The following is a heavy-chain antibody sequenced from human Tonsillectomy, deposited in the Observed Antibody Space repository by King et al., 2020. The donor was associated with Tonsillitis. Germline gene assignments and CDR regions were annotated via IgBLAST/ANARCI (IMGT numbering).Heavy chain of an antibody. D-gene: IGHD2-21*02. Sequence: QLQESGPGLVKPSETLSLTCTVSGGSISSYYWSWIRQPPGKGLEWIGYIYYSGSTNYNPSLKSRVIISGDTSKNQFSLKLSSVTAADTAVYYCARVCGGDCYWGIDYWGQGTLVTVSS. J-gene: IGHJ4*02. CDR2: IYYSGST. CDR3: ARVCGGDCYWGIDY. CDR1: GGSISSYY. V-gene: IGHV4-59*01.